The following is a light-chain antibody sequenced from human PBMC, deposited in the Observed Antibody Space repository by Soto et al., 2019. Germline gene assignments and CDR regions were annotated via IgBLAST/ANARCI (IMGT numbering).Light chain of an antibody. J-gene: IGLJ3*02. Sequence: QSALTQPPSASGSPGQSVTISCTGTSSDVGGYNYVSWYQQHPGKAPKLIIYEVSKRPSGVPDRFSGSKSGNTASLTVSGLQAEDEADYYCSSYAGSNNLGVFGGGTKVTVL. V-gene: IGLV2-8*01. CDR1: SSDVGGYNY. CDR3: SSYAGSNNLGV. CDR2: EVS.